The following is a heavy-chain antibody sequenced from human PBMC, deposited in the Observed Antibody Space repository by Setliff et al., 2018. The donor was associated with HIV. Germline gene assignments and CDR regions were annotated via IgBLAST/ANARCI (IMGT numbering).Heavy chain of an antibody. CDR3: AVVVPAAMPGGIGWFDP. CDR1: GYTFTTYG. V-gene: IGHV1-18*01. CDR2: ISAYNDNT. Sequence: GASVKVSCKASGYTFTTYGITWVRQAPGQGLEWMGWISAYNDNTNYAQKLQGRVTMTTDTSTSTAYMELRSLRSDDTAVYYCAVVVPAAMPGGIGWFDPWGQGTLVTVSS. J-gene: IGHJ5*02. D-gene: IGHD2-2*01.